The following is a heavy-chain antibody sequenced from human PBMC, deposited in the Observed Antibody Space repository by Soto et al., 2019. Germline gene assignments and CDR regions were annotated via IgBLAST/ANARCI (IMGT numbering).Heavy chain of an antibody. D-gene: IGHD4-17*01. Sequence: SETLSLTCTVSGGSISSSSYYWSWIRQPPGKGLEWIGYIYYSGSTNYNPSLKSRVTISVDTSKNQFSLKLSSVTAADTAVYYCAREGKYGDPFDYWGQGTLVTVS. CDR1: GGSISSSSYY. CDR2: IYYSGST. J-gene: IGHJ4*02. V-gene: IGHV4-61*01. CDR3: AREGKYGDPFDY.